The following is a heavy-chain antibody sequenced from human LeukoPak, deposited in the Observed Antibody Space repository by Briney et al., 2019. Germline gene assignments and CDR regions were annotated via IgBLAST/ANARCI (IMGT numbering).Heavy chain of an antibody. J-gene: IGHJ3*02. D-gene: IGHD3-3*01. CDR3: AKGGYTLGSGYYHDAFDI. Sequence: PGGSLRLSCAASGFTFSSYAMHWVRQAPGKGLEWVAVISYDGSNKYYADSVKGRFTISRDNSKNTLYLQMNSLRAEDTALYYCAKGGYTLGSGYYHDAFDIWGQGTMVTVSS. CDR2: ISYDGSNK. V-gene: IGHV3-30-3*01. CDR1: GFTFSSYA.